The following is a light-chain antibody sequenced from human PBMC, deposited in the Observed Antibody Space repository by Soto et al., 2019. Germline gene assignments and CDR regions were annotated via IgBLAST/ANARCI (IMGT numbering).Light chain of an antibody. CDR2: DDR. V-gene: IGLV3-21*02. CDR3: QVWDSSRDLGV. Sequence: SNELTQPPSGSVAPGQTARITCGGNNIGSKNVNWYQQKPGQAPILVVYDDRDRPSGIPERFSGSNSGDTATLTISRVEAGDEADYYCQVWDSSRDLGVFGTGTKVTVL. J-gene: IGLJ1*01. CDR1: NIGSKN.